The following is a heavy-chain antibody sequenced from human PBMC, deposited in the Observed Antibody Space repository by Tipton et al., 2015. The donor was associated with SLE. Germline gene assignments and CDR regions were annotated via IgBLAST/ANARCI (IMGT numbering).Heavy chain of an antibody. V-gene: IGHV3-23*01. Sequence: SLRLSCAASGFTFTSFAMNWVRQAPGKGLEWVSSISGSGGGRYYADSVKGRFTISRDTSKNTLYLQMNSLRAEDTAVYYCASSPAWELPYYFDYWGQGTLVTVSS. CDR1: GFTFTSFA. CDR3: ASSPAWELPYYFDY. J-gene: IGHJ4*02. CDR2: ISGSGGGR. D-gene: IGHD1-26*01.